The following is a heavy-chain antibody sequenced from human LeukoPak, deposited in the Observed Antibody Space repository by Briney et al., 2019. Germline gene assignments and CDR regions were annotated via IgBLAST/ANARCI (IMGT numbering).Heavy chain of an antibody. CDR3: ARVVMKAFYYYYMDV. CDR1: GYTFSDYD. D-gene: IGHD2-21*01. V-gene: IGHV1-8*01. J-gene: IGHJ6*03. CDR2: MNPTSGDT. Sequence: GASVKVSCKASGYTFSDYDVNWVRQAPGQGLEWMGWMNPTSGDTGYAQKFQGRVTMTRSMSRNTAYMELSRLRSEDNAVYFCARVVMKAFYYYYMDVWGKGTTIIISS.